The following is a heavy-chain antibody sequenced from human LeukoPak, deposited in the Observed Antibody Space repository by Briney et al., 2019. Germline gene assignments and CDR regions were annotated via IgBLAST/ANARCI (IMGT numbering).Heavy chain of an antibody. CDR2: INHSGST. D-gene: IGHD4/OR15-4a*01. CDR3: ARGQVPTD. J-gene: IGHJ4*02. Sequence: SETLSLTCAVYGGSFSGYYWSWIRQPPGKGLEWIGEINHSGSTNYNPSLKSRVTISVDTSKNQFSLKLSSVTAADTAVYYCARGQVPTDWGQGTLVTASS. CDR1: GGSFSGYY. V-gene: IGHV4-34*01.